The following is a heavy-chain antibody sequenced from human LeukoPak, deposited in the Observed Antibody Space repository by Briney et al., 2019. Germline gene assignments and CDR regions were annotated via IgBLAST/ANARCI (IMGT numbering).Heavy chain of an antibody. CDR2: INSDGSSR. CDR3: ARDENSGWYPHYAFDI. Sequence: GGSLRLSCAASGFTFSSYGMHWVRQAPGKGLVWVSRINSDGSSRHYADSVKGRFTISRDNAKNTLYLQMNSLRAEDTAVYYCARDENSGWYPHYAFDIWGQGTMVTVSS. V-gene: IGHV3-74*01. CDR1: GFTFSSYG. J-gene: IGHJ3*02. D-gene: IGHD6-19*01.